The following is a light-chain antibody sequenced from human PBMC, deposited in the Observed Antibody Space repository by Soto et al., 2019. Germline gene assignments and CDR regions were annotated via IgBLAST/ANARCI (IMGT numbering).Light chain of an antibody. CDR3: QQSNSYSWT. V-gene: IGKV1-5*03. CDR1: QSISSW. J-gene: IGKJ1*01. CDR2: KAS. Sequence: DIQMTQSPSTLSASVGGRVTITCRASQSISSWLAWYQQKPGKAPKLLIYKASSLESGVPSRFSGSGSGTEFTLTISSLQPDDFATYYCQQSNSYSWTFGQGTKGDIK.